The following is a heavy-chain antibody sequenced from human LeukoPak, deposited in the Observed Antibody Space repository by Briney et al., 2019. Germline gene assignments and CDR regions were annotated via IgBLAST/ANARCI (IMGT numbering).Heavy chain of an antibody. D-gene: IGHD4-11*01. CDR3: AKGPNESSNYLFDY. J-gene: IGHJ4*02. CDR2: ISGSGGET. V-gene: IGHV3-23*01. Sequence: GGSLRLSCAASGFAFSSYAMNWVRQAPGKGLEWISVISGSGGETYYAGSVKGRFTISRDNSKNTVYVELNSLGGDDTAVYYCAKGPNESSNYLFDYWGQGTLVTVSS. CDR1: GFAFSSYA.